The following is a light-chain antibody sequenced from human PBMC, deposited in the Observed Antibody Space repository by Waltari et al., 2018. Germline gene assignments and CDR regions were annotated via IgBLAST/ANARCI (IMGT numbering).Light chain of an antibody. CDR3: ASYASTRKV. J-gene: IGLJ3*02. Sequence: QSALTQPPSASGSPGQSVTISCTGSRRDVGGYNYVSWYQQHPGKAPKLMIYGVDKRPSGVPDRFSGSKSGNTASLTVSGLQAEDEADYFCASYASTRKVFGGGTKLTVL. V-gene: IGLV2-8*01. CDR2: GVD. CDR1: RRDVGGYNY.